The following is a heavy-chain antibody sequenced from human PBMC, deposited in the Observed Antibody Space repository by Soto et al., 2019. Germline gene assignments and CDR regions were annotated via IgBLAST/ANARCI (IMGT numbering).Heavy chain of an antibody. Sequence: QVQLVESGGGVVQPGRSLRLSCAASGFTFSSYAMHWVRQAPGKGLEWVAVIPYDGNDESYTDSMKGRFTISRDTSKNTLYLPMNSLRPEDTAVYYCAKDRTATFWRADFESWGQGNLIAVSS. D-gene: IGHD3-3*01. CDR2: IPYDGNDE. CDR3: AKDRTATFWRADFES. CDR1: GFTFSSYA. V-gene: IGHV3-30-3*01. J-gene: IGHJ4*02.